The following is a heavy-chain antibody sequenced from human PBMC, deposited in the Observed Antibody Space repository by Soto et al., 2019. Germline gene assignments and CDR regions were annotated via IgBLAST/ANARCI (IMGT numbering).Heavy chain of an antibody. V-gene: IGHV3-73*01. J-gene: IGHJ4*02. Sequence: PGGSLRLSCAASGFTFGGSVVYWFRQASGKGLEWVGRIRSKANNYATDYTASVTGRFAISRDDAQNTAHLQMNSLKIEDTAVYDCTSGSGFAYWGQVTLVTVSS. CDR1: GFTFGGSV. CDR3: TSGSGFAY. CDR2: IRSKANNYAT. D-gene: IGHD2-15*01.